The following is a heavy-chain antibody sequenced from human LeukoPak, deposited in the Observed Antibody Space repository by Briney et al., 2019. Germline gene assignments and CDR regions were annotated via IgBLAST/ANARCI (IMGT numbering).Heavy chain of an antibody. CDR2: ISGRGANT. D-gene: IGHD2-21*01. CDR1: GFTFSTYA. J-gene: IGHJ4*02. V-gene: IGHV3-23*01. CDR3: AKERAGDTNPYYFDY. Sequence: PGGSLRLSCAASGFTFSTYAMRWVRQAPGKGLEWVSTISGRGANTYYADCVRGRFTISRDNAKNRLYLHMNSLRAEDTAVYYCAKERAGDTNPYYFDYWGQGTLVTVSS.